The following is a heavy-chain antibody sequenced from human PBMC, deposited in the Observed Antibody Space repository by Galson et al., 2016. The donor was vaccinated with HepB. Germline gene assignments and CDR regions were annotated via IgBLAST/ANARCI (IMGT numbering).Heavy chain of an antibody. D-gene: IGHD5-24*01. CDR1: GFSLTTSGVG. CDR2: IYWDDDK. Sequence: PALVKPTQTLTLTCTFSGFSLTTSGVGVGWIRQPPGKALEWLALIYWDDDKRYSPSLKSRLTITKDTSKNQVVLTMTNMDPVDTATYYCAHVPTWHPKLVYWGQGTLVTVSS. V-gene: IGHV2-5*02. CDR3: AHVPTWHPKLVY. J-gene: IGHJ4*02.